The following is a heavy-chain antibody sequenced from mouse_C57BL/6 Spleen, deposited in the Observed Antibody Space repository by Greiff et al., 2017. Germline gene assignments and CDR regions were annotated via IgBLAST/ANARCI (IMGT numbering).Heavy chain of an antibody. J-gene: IGHJ2*01. CDR2: IDPSDSYT. CDR1: GYTFTSYW. V-gene: IGHV1-50*01. Sequence: QVQLQQSGAELVKPGASVKLSCKASGYTFTSYWMQWVKQRPGQGLEWIGEIDPSDSYTNYNQKFKGKATLTVDTSSSTAYMQLSSLTSEDSAVYYCARLGYYGSSSFDYWGQGTTLTVSS. CDR3: ARLGYYGSSSFDY. D-gene: IGHD1-1*01.